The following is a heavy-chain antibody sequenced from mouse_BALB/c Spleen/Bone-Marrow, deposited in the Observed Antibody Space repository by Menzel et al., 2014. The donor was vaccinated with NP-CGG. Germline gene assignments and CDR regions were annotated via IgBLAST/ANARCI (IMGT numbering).Heavy chain of an antibody. J-gene: IGHJ1*01. CDR3: ARFRYDWYFDV. Sequence: EVQLQQSGPELVKPGASVKISCKASGYTFTDYNMHWVKQSHGKSLEWIGYIYPYNGGTGYNQRFKSKATLTVDNSSSTADMELRSLTSEDSEVYYCARFRYDWYFDVWGAGTTVTVSS. D-gene: IGHD2-14*01. CDR2: IYPYNGGT. V-gene: IGHV1S29*02. CDR1: GYTFTDYN.